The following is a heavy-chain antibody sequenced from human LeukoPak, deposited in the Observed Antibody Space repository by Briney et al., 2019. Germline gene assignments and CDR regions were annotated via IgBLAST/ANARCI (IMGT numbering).Heavy chain of an antibody. V-gene: IGHV3-66*02. J-gene: IGHJ4*02. CDR1: GFTVSSNY. D-gene: IGHD3-3*01. Sequence: PGGFLRLSCAASGFTVSSNYMSWVHQAPGKGLEWVSVIYSGGSTYYADSVKGRFTISRDNSKNTLYLQMNSLRAEDTAVYYCARDPPFWSGYYSLSGYWGQGTLVTVSS. CDR2: IYSGGST. CDR3: ARDPPFWSGYYSLSGY.